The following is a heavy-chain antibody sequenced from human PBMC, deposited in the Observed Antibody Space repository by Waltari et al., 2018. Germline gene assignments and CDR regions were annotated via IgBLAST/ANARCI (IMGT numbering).Heavy chain of an antibody. V-gene: IGHV4-4*07. CDR3: ARERFITGKTNAFDI. CDR1: GGSTRDYY. Sequence: QVQLQESGPGLVKPSETLSLTCTVSGGSTRDYYWSWIRQPAGKGLEWIGLIYSSGSTNYNPSLKSRVTVSVDTSKNQFSLKLSSVTAADTAVYYCARERFITGKTNAFDIWGQGTMVTVSS. CDR2: IYSSGST. D-gene: IGHD1-20*01. J-gene: IGHJ3*02.